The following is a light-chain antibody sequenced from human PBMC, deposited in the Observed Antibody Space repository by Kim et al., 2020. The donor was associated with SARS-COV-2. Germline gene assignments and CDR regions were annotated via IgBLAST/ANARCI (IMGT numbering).Light chain of an antibody. CDR1: QRVISS. V-gene: IGKV3-11*01. CDR3: QQRSNRPPLT. J-gene: IGKJ4*01. CDR2: DAA. Sequence: FPPERATPPCWASQRVISSLAWYQQKPGQAPRRLIYDAATRATGIPARFSGSGAWTAFSLPISSIEAEDVAVYYCQQRSNRPPLTFGGGTKVDIK.